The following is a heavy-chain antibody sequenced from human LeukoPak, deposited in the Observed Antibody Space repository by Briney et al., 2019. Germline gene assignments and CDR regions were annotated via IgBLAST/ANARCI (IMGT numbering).Heavy chain of an antibody. CDR3: ARVLVIKEPADSFQH. CDR2: INPNSGGT. CDR1: GYTFTGYY. J-gene: IGHJ1*01. D-gene: IGHD3-22*01. V-gene: IGHV1-2*02. Sequence: ASVKVSCKASGYTFTGYYIHWVRQAPGQGLEWMGWINPNSGGTSYAPSFQGRVTMTRDTSIGTAYMELSRLRSDDTAVYYCARVLVIKEPADSFQHWGQGTLVTVSS.